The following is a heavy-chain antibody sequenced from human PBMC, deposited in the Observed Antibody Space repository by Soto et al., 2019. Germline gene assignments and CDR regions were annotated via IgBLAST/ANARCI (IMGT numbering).Heavy chain of an antibody. CDR3: AHKPKDYDSSGFGY. Sequence: QITLKESGPTLVKPTQNLTLTCTLSGFSLITNGVGVGWIRQPPGKALEWLALIYWDEDKRYSTSLKRRLTTTRDTSKNQVVLTMTNMDPVDTATYYCAHKPKDYDSSGFGYWGQGTLVTVSS. CDR2: IYWDEDK. J-gene: IGHJ4*02. D-gene: IGHD3-22*01. CDR1: GFSLITNGVG. V-gene: IGHV2-5*02.